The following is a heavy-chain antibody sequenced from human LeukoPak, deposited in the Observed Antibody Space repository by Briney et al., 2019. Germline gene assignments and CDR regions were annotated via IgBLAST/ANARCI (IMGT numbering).Heavy chain of an antibody. CDR1: GYTFTSYY. CDR3: ARSSGRSTFDY. J-gene: IGHJ4*02. V-gene: IGHV1-46*01. D-gene: IGHD6-13*01. CDR2: INPSGGST. Sequence: ASVKVSCKASGYTFTSYYMHWVRQAPGQGLEWMGIINPSGGSTSYAQKFQGRVTMTRDTSTSTVYMELRSLRSDDTAVYYCARSSGRSTFDYWGQGTLVTVSS.